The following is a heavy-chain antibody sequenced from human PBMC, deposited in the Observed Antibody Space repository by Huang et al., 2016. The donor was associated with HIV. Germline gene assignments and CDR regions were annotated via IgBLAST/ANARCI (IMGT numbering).Heavy chain of an antibody. CDR2: IIPSCSTT. D-gene: IGHD5-18*01. V-gene: IGHV1-69*01. CDR3: ARPSDAAMIRDYYYPMDV. CDR1: GGTFSTFG. Sequence: QVQLVQSEAEVKKPGSSVKVSCKASGGTFSTFGLSWGRQASGRGLEWMAGIIPSCSTTYSAKKFQGRVTLTADESTNTASMELNSLTFEDTAVYYCARPSDAAMIRDYYYPMDVWGQGTTVTVS. J-gene: IGHJ6*02.